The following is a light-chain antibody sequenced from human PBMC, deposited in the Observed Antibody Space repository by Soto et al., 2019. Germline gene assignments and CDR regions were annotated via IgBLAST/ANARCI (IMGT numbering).Light chain of an antibody. CDR3: PQPTTFTLT. CDR2: RAS. J-gene: IGKJ4*01. CDR1: QGITSW. Sequence: EIQITQSPTSVTASMVDRFTITCRASQGITSWLAWYQQKPGKAPKILIYRASNLQSGVPSKCIGSRSGTDFTLTIRGLEPADFATYYCPQPTTFTLTFGGGTKVEIK. V-gene: IGKV1-12*01.